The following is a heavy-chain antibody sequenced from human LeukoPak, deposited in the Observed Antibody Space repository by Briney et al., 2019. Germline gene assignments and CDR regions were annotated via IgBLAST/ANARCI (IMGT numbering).Heavy chain of an antibody. CDR2: ISSSGPTI. CDR3: ARRYCSSSSCTLDY. Sequence: PGGSLRLSCAATGFTFSSYEMNWVRQAPGKGLEWVSYISSSGPTIYYADSVKGRFTISRDNAKNSLYLQMNSLRAEDTAVYYCARRYCSSSSCTLDYWGQGTLVTVSS. CDR1: GFTFSSYE. J-gene: IGHJ4*02. D-gene: IGHD2-2*01. V-gene: IGHV3-48*03.